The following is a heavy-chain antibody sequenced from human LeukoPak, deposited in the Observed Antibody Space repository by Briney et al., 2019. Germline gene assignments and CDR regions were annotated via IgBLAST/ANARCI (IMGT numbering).Heavy chain of an antibody. Sequence: PSQTLSLTCAISGDSVSSNSAAWNWIRQSPSRGLEWLGRTYYRSKWYNDYAVSVKSRITINPDTSKNQFSLQLNSVTPEDTAVYYCARVRTRRDGYNFEILDAFDIWGQGTMVTVSS. CDR3: ARVRTRRDGYNFEILDAFDI. J-gene: IGHJ3*02. D-gene: IGHD5-24*01. CDR1: GDSVSSNSAA. CDR2: TYYRSKWYN. V-gene: IGHV6-1*01.